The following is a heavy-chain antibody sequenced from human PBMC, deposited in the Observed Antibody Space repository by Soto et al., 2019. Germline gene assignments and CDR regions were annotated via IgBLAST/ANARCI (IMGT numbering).Heavy chain of an antibody. V-gene: IGHV4-30-4*08. CDR2: IHFSGSV. J-gene: IGHJ6*02. D-gene: IGHD2-21*02. CDR3: AREDDGGDRDYYGLDV. Sequence: QVQLQQSGPGLVKPSQTLSLTCTVSGGSISGDYYHWTWIRQSPGKGLEWIGYIHFSGSVLYNPSFKSRTNISVDTSKNQFSLHLRSVTAADTAVYFCAREDDGGDRDYYGLDVWGQGTTVTVSS. CDR1: GGSISGDYYH.